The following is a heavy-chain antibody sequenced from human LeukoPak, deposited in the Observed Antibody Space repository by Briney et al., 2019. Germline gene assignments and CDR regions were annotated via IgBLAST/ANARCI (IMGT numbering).Heavy chain of an antibody. V-gene: IGHV1-69*05. CDR3: ASPTPYYDSSAYIL. J-gene: IGHJ4*02. CDR1: GGTFSSYA. Sequence: SVKVSCKASGGTFSSYAISWVRQAPGQGLEWMGGIIPIFGTANYAQKFQGRVTITTDESTSTAYMELSSLRSEDTAVYYCASPTPYYDSSAYILWGQGTLVTVSS. CDR2: IIPIFGTA. D-gene: IGHD3-22*01.